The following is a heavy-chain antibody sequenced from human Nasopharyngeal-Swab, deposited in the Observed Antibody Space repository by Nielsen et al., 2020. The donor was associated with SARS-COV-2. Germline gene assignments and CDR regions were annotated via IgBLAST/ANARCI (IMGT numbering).Heavy chain of an antibody. D-gene: IGHD2-2*01. Sequence: GESLKLSCAVSGLTVSSTYMSWVRQAPGKGLEWVSVTEIGGTTHYADSVKGRFSISRDSSTNTLYLQMNNVRAEDTAVYYCARDLGGGYCTTTNCPGSWGQGTLVTVSS. CDR2: TEIGGTT. CDR3: ARDLGGGYCTTTNCPGS. V-gene: IGHV3-53*01. J-gene: IGHJ1*01. CDR1: GLTVSSTY.